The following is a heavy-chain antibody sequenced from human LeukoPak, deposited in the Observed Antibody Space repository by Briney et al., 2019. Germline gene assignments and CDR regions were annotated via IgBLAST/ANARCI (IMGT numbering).Heavy chain of an antibody. CDR3: AQDQGYYGSGSYKEFFRH. D-gene: IGHD3-10*01. J-gene: IGHJ1*01. V-gene: IGHV3-23*01. CDR2: ISGHGDGT. CDR1: GFTFSSYA. Sequence: GSLRLSCAASGFTFSSYAMSWVRQAPGKGLEWVSAISGHGDGTYYADSVKGRFTISRDNSKNTVYLQMNSLRAEDTAVYYCAQDQGYYGSGSYKEFFRHWGQGTLVTVSS.